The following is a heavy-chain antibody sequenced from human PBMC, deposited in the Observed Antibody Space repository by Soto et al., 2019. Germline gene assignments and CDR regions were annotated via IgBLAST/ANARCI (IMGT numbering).Heavy chain of an antibody. CDR1: GGSISSYY. D-gene: IGHD3-3*01. Sequence: SETLSLSCTVSGGSISSYYWSWIRQPPGKGLEWIGYFYYSGSTYYNPSLKSRVTISVNTSKNQFSLKLSSVTAADTAVYYCARRVFPWGQGTLDTGSS. V-gene: IGHV4-59*06. CDR2: FYYSGST. J-gene: IGHJ5*02. CDR3: ARRVFP.